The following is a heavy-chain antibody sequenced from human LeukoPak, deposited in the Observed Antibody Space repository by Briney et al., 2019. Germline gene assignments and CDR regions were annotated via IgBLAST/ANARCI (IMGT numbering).Heavy chain of an antibody. CDR1: GLAFRNYA. J-gene: IGHJ6*02. Sequence: GGSLRLSCVASGLAFRNYAMTWVRQAPGKGPEWVSVIRGSGGDIRYADSVKGRFTISRDNSVNTLYLQMNSLRAEDTAVYYCARDRYGMDVWGQGTTVTVSS. V-gene: IGHV3-23*01. CDR2: IRGSGGDI. CDR3: ARDRYGMDV.